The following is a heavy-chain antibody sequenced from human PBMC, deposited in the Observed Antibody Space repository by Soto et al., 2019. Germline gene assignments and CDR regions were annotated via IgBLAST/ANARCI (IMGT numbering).Heavy chain of an antibody. CDR3: AKDVSFAAAATDAFDI. V-gene: IGHV3-23*01. CDR1: GFTFSSYA. Sequence: EVQLLESGGGLVQPGGSLRLSCAASGFTFSSYAMSWVRQAPGKGLEWVSAISGSGGSTYYADSVKGRFTISRDNSKNTLYLQMNSLRAEDTAVYYCAKDVSFAAAATDAFDIWGQGTMVTVSS. CDR2: ISGSGGST. J-gene: IGHJ3*02. D-gene: IGHD6-13*01.